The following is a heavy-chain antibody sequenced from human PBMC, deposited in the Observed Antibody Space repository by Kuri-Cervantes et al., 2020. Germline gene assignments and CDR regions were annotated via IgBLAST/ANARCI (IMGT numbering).Heavy chain of an antibody. CDR2: IYYSGST. D-gene: IGHD6-13*01. V-gene: IGHV4-59*01. CDR1: GGSISRYY. Sequence: GSLRLSCTVSGGSISRYYWSWIRQPPGRGLEWIGYIYYSGSTNYNPSLKSRVTISVDTSKNQFSLKLSSVTAADTAVYYCARDEGQQLVLDYWGQGTLVTVSS. CDR3: ARDEGQQLVLDY. J-gene: IGHJ4*02.